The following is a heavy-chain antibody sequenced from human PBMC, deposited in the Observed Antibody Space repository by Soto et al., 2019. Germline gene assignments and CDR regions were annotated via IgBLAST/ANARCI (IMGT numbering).Heavy chain of an antibody. CDR2: INHSGTT. CDR3: ARGRSHYGAGSLDWFDP. D-gene: IGHD3-10*01. Sequence: QVQLQQWGAGLLKPSETLSLTCAVSGGSLSGYYWSWIRQSPGKGLEWIGEINHSGTTNFNPSLKSRVTISFDTSKNQFSLKLSSLTAADTAVYYCARGRSHYGAGSLDWFDPWGQGTRVTVSS. J-gene: IGHJ5*02. CDR1: GGSLSGYY. V-gene: IGHV4-34*02.